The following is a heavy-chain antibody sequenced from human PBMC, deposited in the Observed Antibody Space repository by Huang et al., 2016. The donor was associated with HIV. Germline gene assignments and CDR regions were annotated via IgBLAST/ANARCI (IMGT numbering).Heavy chain of an antibody. J-gene: IGHJ4*02. Sequence: EVQLVESGGDLVQPGGSLRLSCAASGFIFNIYSMNWVRQAPGKGVEWVSYSSSGSNTIYYADSVKGRFTISRDNAKNSLYLQMNSLRAEDTAVYYCARDGLRGRLMTRSLDYWGQGTLVTVSS. D-gene: IGHD3-10*01. CDR1: GFIFNIYS. V-gene: IGHV3-48*01. CDR2: SSSGSNTI. CDR3: ARDGLRGRLMTRSLDY.